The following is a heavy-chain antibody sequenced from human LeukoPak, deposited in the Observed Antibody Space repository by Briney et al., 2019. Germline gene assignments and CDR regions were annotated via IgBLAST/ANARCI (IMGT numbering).Heavy chain of an antibody. CDR3: ARDQYYYDSSGSYYWYFDL. D-gene: IGHD3-22*01. J-gene: IGHJ2*01. V-gene: IGHV4-59*01. CDR1: GGSISSYY. CDR2: IYYSGST. Sequence: TSETLSLTCTVSGGSISSYYWSWIRQPPGKGLEWIGYIYYSGSTNYNPSLKSRVTISVDTSKNQFSLKLSSVTAADTAVYYCARDQYYYDSSGSYYWYFDLWGRGTLVTVSS.